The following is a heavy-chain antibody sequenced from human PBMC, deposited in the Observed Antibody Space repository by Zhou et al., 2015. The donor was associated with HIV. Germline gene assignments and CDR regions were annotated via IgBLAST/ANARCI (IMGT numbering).Heavy chain of an antibody. J-gene: IGHJ6*03. Sequence: QVQLVQSGAEVKKPGSSVKVSCKASGGTFSSYAISWVRQAPGQGLEWMGGIIPIFGTANYAQKFQGRVTITADESTSTAYMELSSLRSEDTAVYYCARDVVVVVAANHYYYMDVWGKGTTVTVSS. CDR3: ARDVVVVVAANHYYYMDV. CDR1: GGTFSSYA. V-gene: IGHV1-69*01. D-gene: IGHD2-15*01. CDR2: IIPIFGTA.